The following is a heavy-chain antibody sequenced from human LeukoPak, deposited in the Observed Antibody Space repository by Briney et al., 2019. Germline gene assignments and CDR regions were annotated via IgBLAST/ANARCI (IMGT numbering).Heavy chain of an antibody. J-gene: IGHJ4*01. CDR1: GFTFSSYA. D-gene: IGHD6-6*01. CDR2: ISGSGGNT. Sequence: PGGSESLSCAASGFTFSSYAMSWVRQAPGKGLEWVSVISGSGGNTYYADSVKGRFTIYRDNSKNTLYLQMNSLRVDDTAVYSCAKGSHGYSRSSADYWGHRTLVTVSS. V-gene: IGHV3-23*01. CDR3: AKGSHGYSRSSADY.